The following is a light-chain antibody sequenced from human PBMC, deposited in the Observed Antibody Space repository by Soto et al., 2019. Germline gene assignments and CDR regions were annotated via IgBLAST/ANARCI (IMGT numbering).Light chain of an antibody. CDR1: QSVTSS. J-gene: IGKJ4*01. Sequence: EIVLTQSPATLSLSPGNRATLSCRASQSVTSSLAWFQQKPGQAPRLLISDVSRRATAIPARFSGSGSGTDFTLTNSSIEPEDLAVYYWQQRTTWPTFGGGTKVEIK. CDR2: DVS. V-gene: IGKV3-11*01. CDR3: QQRTTWPT.